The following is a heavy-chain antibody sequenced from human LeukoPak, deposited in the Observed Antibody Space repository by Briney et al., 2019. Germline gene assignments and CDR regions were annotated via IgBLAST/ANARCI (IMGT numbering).Heavy chain of an antibody. CDR3: AKLISRSGTTAFFDY. Sequence: GGSLRLSCAASGFTFGSYAMSWVRQAPGKGLEWVSAISGSGGSTYYADSVKGRFTISRDNSKNTLYLQMNSLRAEDTAVYYCAKLISRSGTTAFFDYWGQGTLVTVSS. CDR2: ISGSGGST. CDR1: GFTFGSYA. D-gene: IGHD1-7*01. V-gene: IGHV3-23*01. J-gene: IGHJ4*02.